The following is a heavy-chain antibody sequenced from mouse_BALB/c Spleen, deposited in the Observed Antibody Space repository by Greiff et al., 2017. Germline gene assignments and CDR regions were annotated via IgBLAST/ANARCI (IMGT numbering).Heavy chain of an antibody. CDR1: GFNIKDYY. CDR2: IDPENGNT. Sequence: EVKLMESGAELVRPGALVKLSCKASGFNIKDYYMHWVKQRPEQGLEWIGWIDPENGNTIYDPKFQGKASRTADTSSSTAYMQLSSLTSDDSEVYFCARGGGNWGYFDYWGQGTTLTVSS. J-gene: IGHJ2*01. CDR3: ARGGGNWGYFDY. V-gene: IGHV14-1*02. D-gene: IGHD4-1*01.